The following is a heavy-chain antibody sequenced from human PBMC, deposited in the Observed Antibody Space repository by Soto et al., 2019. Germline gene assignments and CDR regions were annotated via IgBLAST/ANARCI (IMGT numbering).Heavy chain of an antibody. V-gene: IGHV1-3*01. D-gene: IGHD5-18*01. CDR2: INAGNGNT. J-gene: IGHJ6*02. CDR3: ARSKYGYGYYSYGMDV. CDR1: GYTFTNYA. Sequence: ASVKVSCKASGYTFTNYAVHWVRQAPGQRLEWMGWINAGNGNTKYSQKFQGRVTITRDTSASTAYMEVSSLRSEDTAVYYCARSKYGYGYYSYGMDVWGQGPTVTVSS.